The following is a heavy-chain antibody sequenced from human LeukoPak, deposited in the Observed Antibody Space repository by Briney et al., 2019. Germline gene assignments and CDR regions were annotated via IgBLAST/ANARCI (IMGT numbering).Heavy chain of an antibody. CDR3: ARERLYGDYDY. CDR2: IYSGGST. D-gene: IGHD4-17*01. CDR1: TFTFSSYA. Sequence: HPGGFLRLSCAPSTFTFSSYAMSWVRQAPGKGLEWVSVIYSGGSTYYADSVKGRFTISRDNSKNTLYLQMNSLRAEDTAVYYCARERLYGDYDYWGQGTLVTVSS. V-gene: IGHV3-53*01. J-gene: IGHJ4*02.